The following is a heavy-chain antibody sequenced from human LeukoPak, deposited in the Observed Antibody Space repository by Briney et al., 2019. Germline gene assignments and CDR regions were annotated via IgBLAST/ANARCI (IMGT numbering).Heavy chain of an antibody. D-gene: IGHD3-10*01. CDR3: ARTPTSNYYGSGSYYNPIDY. CDR1: GYTFTSYG. V-gene: IGHV1-69*13. J-gene: IGHJ4*02. CDR2: IIPIFGTA. Sequence: SVKVSCKASGYTFTSYGISWVRQAPGQGLEWMGGIIPIFGTANYAQKFQGRVTITADESTSTAYMELSSLRSEDTAVYYCARTPTSNYYGSGSYYNPIDYWGQGTLVTVSS.